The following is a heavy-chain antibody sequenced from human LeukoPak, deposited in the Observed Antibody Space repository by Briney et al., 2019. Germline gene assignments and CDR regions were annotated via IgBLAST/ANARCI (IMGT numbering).Heavy chain of an antibody. D-gene: IGHD4-17*01. J-gene: IGHJ4*02. CDR1: GYTFTSYD. V-gene: IGHV1-8*01. CDR2: MNPNSGNT. CDR3: ARAGYGDYGGDGLFDY. Sequence: AASVKVSCKASGYTFTSYDINWVRQATGQGLEWMGWMNPNSGNTGYAQKFQGRVTMARNTSISTAYMELSSLRSEDTAVYYCARAGYGDYGGDGLFDYWGQGTLVTVSS.